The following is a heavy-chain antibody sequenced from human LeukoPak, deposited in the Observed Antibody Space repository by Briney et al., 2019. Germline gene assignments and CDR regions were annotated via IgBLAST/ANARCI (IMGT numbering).Heavy chain of an antibody. J-gene: IGHJ4*02. Sequence: SESLSLTCAVSGYSIDSGCYWCCIRPSPGKGLEWVGTIYRFGNTYYNPSLKGRVTISVDTSKNPFSLRLNSLTAADTALYYFARVVDYSLCGQIVLDFWGRGTRVSVPS. D-gene: IGHD5-18*01. V-gene: IGHV4-38-2*01. CDR1: GYSIDSGCY. CDR3: ARVVDYSLCGQIVLDF. CDR2: IYRFGNT.